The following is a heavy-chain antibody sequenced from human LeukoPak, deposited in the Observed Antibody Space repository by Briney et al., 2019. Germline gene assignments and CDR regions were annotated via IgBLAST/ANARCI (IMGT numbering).Heavy chain of an antibody. CDR1: EFSVGSNY. V-gene: IGHV3-66*01. D-gene: IGHD6-19*01. Sequence: GGSLRLSCAASEFSVGSNYMTWVRQAPGKGLEWVSLIYSGGSTYYADSVKGRFTISRDNAKNSLYLQMNSLRAEDTAVYYCARDESGWYVAGLLDYWGQGTLVTVSS. CDR3: ARDESGWYVAGLLDY. CDR2: IYSGGST. J-gene: IGHJ4*02.